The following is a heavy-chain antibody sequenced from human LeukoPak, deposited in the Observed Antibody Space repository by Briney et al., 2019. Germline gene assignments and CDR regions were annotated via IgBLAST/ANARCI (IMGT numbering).Heavy chain of an antibody. J-gene: IGHJ5*02. CDR1: GFTFSAYA. D-gene: IGHD5-18*01. CDR2: MSGNGGTT. Sequence: QPGGSLRLSCTASGFTFSAYAMSWVRQAPGKGLEWVSGMSGNGGTTYYADSVKGRFTISRDNAENSLHLQMNSLRADDTAVYYCAREFKSGYGMWAWGQGTLVTVSS. CDR3: AREFKSGYGMWA. V-gene: IGHV3-23*01.